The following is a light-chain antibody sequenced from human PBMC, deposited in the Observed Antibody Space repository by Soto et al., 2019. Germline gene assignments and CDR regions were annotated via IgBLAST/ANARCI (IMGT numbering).Light chain of an antibody. CDR2: DAS. CDR3: QQRSDWPPRLT. J-gene: IGKJ4*01. V-gene: IGKV3-11*01. CDR1: QTINNY. Sequence: EIVLTQSPATLSLSPGERATLSCRASQTINNYLAWYQQKPGQAPRLLVYDASYRAIGIPAWFSGSGSGTDFSLTISSLEPEYFAVYYCQQRSDWPPRLTFGGGTKVEIK.